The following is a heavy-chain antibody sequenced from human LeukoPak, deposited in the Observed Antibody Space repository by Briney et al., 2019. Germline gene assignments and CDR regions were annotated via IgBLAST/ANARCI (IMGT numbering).Heavy chain of an antibody. D-gene: IGHD3-22*01. V-gene: IGHV3-23*01. CDR3: ARVDSSGYLSGSPPALDY. CDR1: GFTFSSYA. CDR2: ISGSGGST. J-gene: IGHJ4*02. Sequence: GGSLRLSCAASGFTFSSYAMSWVRQAPGKGLEWVSAISGSGGSTSYADSVKGRFTISRDNAKNTLYLQMNSLRAEDMAVYYCARVDSSGYLSGSPPALDYWGQGTLVTVSS.